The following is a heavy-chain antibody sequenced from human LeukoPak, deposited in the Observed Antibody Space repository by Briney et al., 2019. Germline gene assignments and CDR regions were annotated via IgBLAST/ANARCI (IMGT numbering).Heavy chain of an antibody. CDR3: ARDPRIAVAGVRGYFDY. J-gene: IGHJ4*02. D-gene: IGHD6-19*01. CDR2: ISSNGGST. V-gene: IGHV3-64*01. CDR1: GFTFSSYA. Sequence: GGSLRLSCAASGFTFSSYAMHWVRQAPGKGLEYVSAISSNGGSTYYANSVKGRFTISRDNSKNTLYLQMNSLRAEDTAVYYCARDPRIAVAGVRGYFDYWGQGALVTVSS.